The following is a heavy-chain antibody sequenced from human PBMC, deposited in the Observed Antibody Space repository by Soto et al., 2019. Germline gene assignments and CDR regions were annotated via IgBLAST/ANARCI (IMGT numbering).Heavy chain of an antibody. CDR3: ARDVVVPAAPVGRDYYYYYMDV. CDR2: ISAYNGNT. Sequence: QVQLVQSGAEVKKPGASVKVSCKASGYTFTSYGISWVRQAPGQGLEWMGWISAYNGNTNYAQKLQGRVTMTTDTSTSTAYMELTSLRSDDTAVYYCARDVVVPAAPVGRDYYYYYMDVWGKGTTVTVSS. J-gene: IGHJ6*03. D-gene: IGHD2-2*01. CDR1: GYTFTSYG. V-gene: IGHV1-18*01.